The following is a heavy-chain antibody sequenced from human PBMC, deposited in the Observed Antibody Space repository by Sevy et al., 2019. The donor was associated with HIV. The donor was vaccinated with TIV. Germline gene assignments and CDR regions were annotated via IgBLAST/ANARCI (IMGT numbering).Heavy chain of an antibody. CDR2: LKSDVYGGTV. CDR3: TRWKAAQSIFDY. D-gene: IGHD6-13*01. Sequence: GGSLRLSCTASGFTFGDYCMSWVRQAPGKGLEWVAFLKSDVYGGTVDHAASVRGRFVISMEDSKTIAYLQMNDLKTEETGVYYCTRWKAAQSIFDYRGQGALVTVSS. CDR1: GFTFGDYC. V-gene: IGHV3-49*04. J-gene: IGHJ4*02.